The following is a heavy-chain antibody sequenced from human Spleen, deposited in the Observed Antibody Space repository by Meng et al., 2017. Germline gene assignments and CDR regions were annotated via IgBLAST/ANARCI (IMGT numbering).Heavy chain of an antibody. CDR1: GFTVSHNY. D-gene: IGHD3-16*02. CDR3: ARGPHTHYVGGSYRYSGDNYFDY. J-gene: IGHJ4*02. Sequence: GGSLRLSCAASGFTVSHNYMSWVRQAPGEGLEWVSVIYGGGNTYYADSVKGRFTISRDNSKNTLNLQMNTLRAEDTAVYYCARGPHTHYVGGSYRYSGDNYFDYWGQGALVTVSS. V-gene: IGHV3-53*01. CDR2: IYGGGNT.